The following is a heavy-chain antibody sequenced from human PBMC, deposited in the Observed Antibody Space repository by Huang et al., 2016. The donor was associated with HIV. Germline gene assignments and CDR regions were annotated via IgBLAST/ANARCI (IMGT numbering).Heavy chain of an antibody. J-gene: IGHJ2*01. CDR2: INDNGYT. CDR3: ARASWYEPRSWYFGL. V-gene: IGHV4-34*01. Sequence: QVQLQQWGAGLLKPSETLSLTCAVYGGSVSGHYCSWIRQPPGKGLEWIAEINDNGYTNYNPSLKSRVTRSVHTSRNQFSLRLNSVTAADAAVYYCARASWYEPRSWYFGLWGRGTLVTVSS. CDR1: GGSVSGHY. D-gene: IGHD6-13*01.